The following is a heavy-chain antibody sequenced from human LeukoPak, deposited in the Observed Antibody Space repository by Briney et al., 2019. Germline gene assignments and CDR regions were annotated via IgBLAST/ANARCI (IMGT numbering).Heavy chain of an antibody. CDR2: INGDGSST. CDR1: GFIFSQFW. D-gene: IGHD6-6*01. J-gene: IGHJ3*02. V-gene: IGHV3-74*01. CDR3: ARDGLPAARDI. Sequence: PGGSLILSCAGSGFIFSQFWMQWVRQVPGKGLVWVSRINGDGSSTNYADSVKGRFTISRDNAKNTLYLQMNSLRAEDTAVYYCARDGLPAARDIWGQGTMVTVSS.